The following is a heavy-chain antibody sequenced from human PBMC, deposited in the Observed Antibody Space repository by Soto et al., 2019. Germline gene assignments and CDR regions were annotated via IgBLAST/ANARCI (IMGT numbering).Heavy chain of an antibody. D-gene: IGHD6-19*01. CDR3: ARQVAQGDGIAVASDY. V-gene: IGHV1-18*01. Sequence: QVQLVQSGAEVKKPGASVKVSCKASGYTFTSYGISWVRQAPGQGLEWMGWISAYNGNTNYAQKLQGRVTMTTDTSTSTADMEMRILRSDDTAVYYCARQVAQGDGIAVASDYWGQGTLVTVSS. CDR2: ISAYNGNT. CDR1: GYTFTSYG. J-gene: IGHJ4*02.